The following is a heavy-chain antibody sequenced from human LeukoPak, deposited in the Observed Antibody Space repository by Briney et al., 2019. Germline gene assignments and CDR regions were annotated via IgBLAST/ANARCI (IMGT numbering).Heavy chain of an antibody. CDR1: GGSFSGYY. J-gene: IGHJ4*02. CDR2: INHSGST. V-gene: IGHV4-34*01. CDR3: ARGKTRRLYYYDSSGYYSG. D-gene: IGHD3-22*01. Sequence: PSETLSLTCAVYGGSFSGYYWSWIRQPPGKGLEWIGEINHSGSTNYNPSLKSRVTISVDTSKNQFSLKLSSVTAADTAGYYCARGKTRRLYYYDSSGYYSGWSQGTLVTVSS.